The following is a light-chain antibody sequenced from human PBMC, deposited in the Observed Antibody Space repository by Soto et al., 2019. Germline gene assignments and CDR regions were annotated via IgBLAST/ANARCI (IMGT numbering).Light chain of an antibody. J-gene: IGKJ3*01. CDR3: QQYGSSPPRIT. V-gene: IGKV3-20*01. CDR2: GAS. CDR1: QSVSSSY. Sequence: EIVLTQSPGTLSLSPGERATLSCRASQSVSSSYLAWYQQKPGQAPRLLIYGASSRATGIPDRFSGSGSGTDFTLTLSRLEPADFAVYYCQQYGSSPPRITFGPGTKVDIK.